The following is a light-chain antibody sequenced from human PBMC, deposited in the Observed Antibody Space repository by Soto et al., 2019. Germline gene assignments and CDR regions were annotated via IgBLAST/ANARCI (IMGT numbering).Light chain of an antibody. V-gene: IGKV3-15*01. CDR1: QSVNAN. CDR2: GAS. CDR3: QQYNTWLWT. Sequence: EVVMTQSPATLSVSPGERATLSCRASQSVNANLAWYQQKPGQAPRLLIHGASNRATGIPARFSGSGFGTEFILTFSSLQSEDFAVFYCQQYNTWLWTFGQGTKVEI. J-gene: IGKJ1*01.